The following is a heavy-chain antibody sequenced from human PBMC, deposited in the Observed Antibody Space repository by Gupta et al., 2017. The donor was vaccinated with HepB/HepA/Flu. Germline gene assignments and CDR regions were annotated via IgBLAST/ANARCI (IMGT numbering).Heavy chain of an antibody. CDR1: GGSITSRGYY. Sequence: QLQLQESGPGLVKPSETLSLTCTVSGGSITSRGYYWDWIRQPPGKGREWIGSIDYSGSTYYNPSLKSRVTMSVDTSKNQFSLKLSSVNAADTAVYYCARHLSGSYTFEYWGQGTLVTVSS. CDR2: IDYSGST. J-gene: IGHJ4*02. CDR3: ARHLSGSYTFEY. V-gene: IGHV4-39*01. D-gene: IGHD1-26*01.